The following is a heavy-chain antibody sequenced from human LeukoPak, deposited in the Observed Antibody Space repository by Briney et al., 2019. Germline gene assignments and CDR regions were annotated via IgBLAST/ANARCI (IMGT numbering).Heavy chain of an antibody. Sequence: GGSLRLSCAASGFTFTIYAMSWVRQAPGKGLEWVSTISGSGGSTYYADSVKGRFTISRDNSKNTLYLQMNSLRAEDTAVYYCAKGIIAAAGSDAFDIWGQGTMVTVSS. V-gene: IGHV3-23*01. D-gene: IGHD6-13*01. CDR3: AKGIIAAAGSDAFDI. CDR1: GFTFTIYA. J-gene: IGHJ3*02. CDR2: ISGSGGST.